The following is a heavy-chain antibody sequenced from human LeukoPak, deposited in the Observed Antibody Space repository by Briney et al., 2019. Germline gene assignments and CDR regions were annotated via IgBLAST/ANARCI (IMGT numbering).Heavy chain of an antibody. J-gene: IGHJ6*02. CDR2: IIPIFGTA. Sequence: ASVKVSCKASGGTFSSYAISWVRQAPGQGLEWMGGIIPIFGTANYAQKFQGRVTITADESTSTAYTELSSLRSEDTAVYYCAGALPSRPPEYYYYYGMDVWGQGTTVTVSS. D-gene: IGHD6-6*01. CDR1: GGTFSSYA. V-gene: IGHV1-69*01. CDR3: AGALPSRPPEYYYYYGMDV.